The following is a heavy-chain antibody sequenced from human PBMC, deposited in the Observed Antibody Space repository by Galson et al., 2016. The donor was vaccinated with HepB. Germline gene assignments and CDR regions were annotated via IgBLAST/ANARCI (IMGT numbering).Heavy chain of an antibody. J-gene: IGHJ4*02. CDR1: GFAFSNYC. CDR2: ISSIGGSI. D-gene: IGHD2-15*01. Sequence: SLRLSCAASGFAFSNYCMSWIRQAPGKGLEWISYISSIGGSIHYADSVEGRFTISRDNAKNSLYLQMYSLRAEDTAVYYCARSVGRGLAAHFDFWGQETLVTVSS. V-gene: IGHV3-11*01. CDR3: ARSVGRGLAAHFDF.